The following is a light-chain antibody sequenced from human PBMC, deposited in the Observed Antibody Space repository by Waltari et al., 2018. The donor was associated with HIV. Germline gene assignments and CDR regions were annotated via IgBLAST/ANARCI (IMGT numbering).Light chain of an antibody. CDR1: SSDVGGYNY. CDR3: SSYTSSSTLVL. CDR2: EVS. Sequence: QSALTQPASVSGSPGQSITISCTGTSSDVGGYNYVSWYQQHPGKAPKLMIYEVSNRPSGVSNRFSGSKSGTTASLTISGLQAEDEADYYCSSYTSSSTLVLFGGGTKLTVL. J-gene: IGLJ3*02. V-gene: IGLV2-14*01.